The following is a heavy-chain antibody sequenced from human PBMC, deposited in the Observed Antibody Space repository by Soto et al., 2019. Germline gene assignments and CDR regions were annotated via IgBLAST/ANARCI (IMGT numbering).Heavy chain of an antibody. V-gene: IGHV3-48*01. CDR1: GFTFSSYS. D-gene: IGHD2-15*01. CDR2: ISSSSSPI. J-gene: IGHJ4*02. CDR3: ARVGSSRIPFDY. Sequence: GGSLRLSCSASGFTFSSYSMNWVRQAPGKGLEWVSYISSSSSPIYYADSVKGRFTISRDNAKNSLYLQMDSLRAEDTAVYYCARVGSSRIPFDYWGQGTLVTVSS.